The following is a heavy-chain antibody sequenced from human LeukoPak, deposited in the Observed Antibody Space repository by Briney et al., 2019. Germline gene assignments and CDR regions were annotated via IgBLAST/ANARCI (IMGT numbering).Heavy chain of an antibody. CDR3: ARDYSSGWPNFDY. CDR2: ISTYNGNT. V-gene: IGHV1-18*01. Sequence: GASVKVSRKASGYTFTSYGISWVRQAPGQGLEWMGWISTYNGNTNYAQKLQGRVTMTTDTSTSTAYMELRSLRSDDTAAYYCARDYSSGWPNFDYWGQGTLVTVSS. D-gene: IGHD6-19*01. J-gene: IGHJ4*02. CDR1: GYTFTSYG.